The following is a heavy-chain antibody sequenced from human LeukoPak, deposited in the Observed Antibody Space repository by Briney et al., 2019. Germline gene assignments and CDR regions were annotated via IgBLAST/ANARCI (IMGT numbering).Heavy chain of an antibody. V-gene: IGHV1-69*04. CDR2: IIPILGIA. Sequence: ASVKVSCKTSGYTFTGYYIHWVRQAPGQGLEWMGRIIPILGIANYAQKFQGRVTITADKSTSTAYMELSSLRSEDTAVYYCARAPRGYYDSSGYYYDYWGQGTLVTVSS. CDR3: ARAPRGYYDSSGYYYDY. CDR1: GYTFTGYY. D-gene: IGHD3-22*01. J-gene: IGHJ4*02.